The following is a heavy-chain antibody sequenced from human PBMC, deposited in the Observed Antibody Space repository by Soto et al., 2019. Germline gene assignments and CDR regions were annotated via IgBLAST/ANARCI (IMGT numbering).Heavy chain of an antibody. J-gene: IGHJ4*02. Sequence: XASLSLTCTVSGDSISSSRDYWGWVRQPPGKGLEWIGSIYHRGSTYYSPSLKSRVTISVDTSKNQFSLKLSSVTAADTAVYYCARHFNPTTGYCHSSSCYHFDYWGQGTLVTVSS. D-gene: IGHD2-2*01. CDR2: IYHRGST. V-gene: IGHV4-39*01. CDR3: ARHFNPTTGYCHSSSCYHFDY. CDR1: GDSISSSRDY.